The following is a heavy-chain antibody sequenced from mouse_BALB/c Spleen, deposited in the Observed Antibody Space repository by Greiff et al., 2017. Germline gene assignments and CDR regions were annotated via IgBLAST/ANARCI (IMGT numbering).Heavy chain of an antibody. Sequence: EVMLVESGGGLVQPGGSLKLSCAASGFTFSSYTMSWVRQTPEKRLEWVAYISNGGGSTYYPDTVKGRFTISRDNAKNTLYLQMSSLKSEDTAMYYCARHETAPAMDYWGQGTSVTVSS. CDR1: GFTFSSYT. J-gene: IGHJ4*01. D-gene: IGHD3-2*01. V-gene: IGHV5-12-2*01. CDR3: ARHETAPAMDY. CDR2: ISNGGGST.